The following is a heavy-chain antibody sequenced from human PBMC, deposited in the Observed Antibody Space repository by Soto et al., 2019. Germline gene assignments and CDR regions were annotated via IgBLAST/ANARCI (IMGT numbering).Heavy chain of an antibody. CDR2: IYGGGTT. J-gene: IGHJ4*02. D-gene: IGHD6-19*01. Sequence: EVQLVESGGGLIQPGGSLRLSCAASGFAVSSKYMTWVRQAPGKGLEWVSVIYGGGTTYYADSVKGRFTISSDTSKNTLYIQMNSLRAEDTAVYYCVQTTGWPGFDFWGQGTLVTVSS. CDR3: VQTTGWPGFDF. V-gene: IGHV3-53*01. CDR1: GFAVSSKY.